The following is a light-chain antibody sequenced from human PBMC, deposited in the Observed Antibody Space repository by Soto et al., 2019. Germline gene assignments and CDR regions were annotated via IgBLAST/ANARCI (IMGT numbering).Light chain of an antibody. Sequence: EIMMTQSPATLSVSPGERATLSCRASQSVSYNLAWYQQKPGQAPRLLIYGASTRATGIPARFSGSGSGTEFTLTISSLQSEDIAVYYCQQYNNWPPWTFGQGTKVEIK. CDR1: QSVSYN. J-gene: IGKJ1*01. V-gene: IGKV3-15*01. CDR3: QQYNNWPPWT. CDR2: GAS.